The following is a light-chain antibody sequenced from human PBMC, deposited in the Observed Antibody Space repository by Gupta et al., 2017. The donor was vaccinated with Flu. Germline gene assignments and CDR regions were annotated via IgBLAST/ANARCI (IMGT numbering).Light chain of an antibody. CDR2: EVT. V-gene: IGLV2-14*01. J-gene: IGLJ3*02. CDR3: SSYTSSATRV. CDR1: SSDVGGFNY. Sequence: TSSDVGGFNYVSWYQQHPAKAPKLMIYEVTNRPSGVSNRFSGSKSGNTASLTISGLQAEDEADYYCSSYTSSATRVFGGGTRLTVL.